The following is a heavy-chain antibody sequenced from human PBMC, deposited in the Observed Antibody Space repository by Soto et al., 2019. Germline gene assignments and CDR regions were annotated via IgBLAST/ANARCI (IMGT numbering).Heavy chain of an antibody. CDR1: GFTFNNYA. J-gene: IGHJ4*02. D-gene: IGHD3-3*01. CDR3: AKDEEWPPWGGYFTS. V-gene: IGHV3-23*01. CDR2: ISGSGTNA. Sequence: GGSLRLSCAASGFTFNNYAMTWVRQAPGKGLEWVSGISGSGTNANYADSVKGRFTISRDNSKNTLFLQINSLRAEDTAVYYCAKDEEWPPWGGYFTSWGQGTLVTVSS.